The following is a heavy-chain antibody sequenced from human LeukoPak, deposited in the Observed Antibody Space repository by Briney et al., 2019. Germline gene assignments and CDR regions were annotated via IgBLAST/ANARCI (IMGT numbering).Heavy chain of an antibody. CDR3: ARLAGNNWLDP. V-gene: IGHV5-51*01. CDR1: GHSFASYW. CDR2: IYPGDSDT. J-gene: IGHJ5*02. Sequence: GKSLKISCQSSGHSFASYWIGWVRQMPGQGLEWMGIIYPGDSDTRYSPSFEGQVTISVDKSITTAYLQWSSLKASDTAMYYCARLAGNNWLDPWGQGTLVTVSS.